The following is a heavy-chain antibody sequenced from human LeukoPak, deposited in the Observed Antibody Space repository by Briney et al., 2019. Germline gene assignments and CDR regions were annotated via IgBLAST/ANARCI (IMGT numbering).Heavy chain of an antibody. D-gene: IGHD3-22*01. CDR2: IYYSGST. CDR1: GGSISSRDYY. V-gene: IGHV4-30-4*01. CDR3: ARHEGYYYDSPTAFDI. Sequence: KPSETLSLTCSVSGGSISSRDYYWSWIRQHPGKGLEWIGYIYYSGSTNYNPSLKSRVTISVDTSKNQFSLKLSSVTAADTAVYYCARHEGYYYDSPTAFDIWGQGTMVTVSS. J-gene: IGHJ3*02.